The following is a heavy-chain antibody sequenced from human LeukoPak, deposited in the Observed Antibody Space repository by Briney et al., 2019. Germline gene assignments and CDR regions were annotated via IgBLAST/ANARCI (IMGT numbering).Heavy chain of an antibody. Sequence: SETLSLTCTVSGGSISSYCCSWIRQPPGKELEWIGCMYNSGNTHYNPSLKSRVTMSVDTSKNQFSLKLSSVTAADTAVYYCARDFFKSRRSAGDLVPVGNNWFDPWGQGTLVTVTS. D-gene: IGHD3-10*01. V-gene: IGHV4-59*01. CDR1: GGSISSYC. CDR2: MYNSGNT. CDR3: ARDFFKSRRSAGDLVPVGNNWFDP. J-gene: IGHJ5*02.